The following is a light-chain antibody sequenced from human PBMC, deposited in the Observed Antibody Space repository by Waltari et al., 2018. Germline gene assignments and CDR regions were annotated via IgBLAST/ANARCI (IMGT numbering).Light chain of an antibody. CDR2: TNN. CDR1: SSNIGTTT. Sequence: QSVLTQPPSVSATPGQRVAISCSGSSSNIGTTTVNWYQQLPGSAPKLLIYTNNQRPSGVPDRFSGSKSGTSASLAISGLQSEDEADYYCAAWDDTLNCVVFGGGTKLTV. V-gene: IGLV1-44*01. CDR3: AAWDDTLNCVV. J-gene: IGLJ2*01.